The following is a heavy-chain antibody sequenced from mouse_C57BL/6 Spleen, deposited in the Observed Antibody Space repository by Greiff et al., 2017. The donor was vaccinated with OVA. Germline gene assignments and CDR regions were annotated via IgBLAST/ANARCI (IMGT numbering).Heavy chain of an antibody. CDR2: INSDGGST. CDR3: ARGYYGSSPFAY. V-gene: IGHV5-2*01. D-gene: IGHD1-1*01. CDR1: EYAFPSHD. J-gene: IGHJ3*01. Sequence: DVQLVESGGGLVQPGESLKLSCESNEYAFPSHDMSWVRKTPEKRLELVAAINSDGGSTYYPDTMERRFIISRDNTKKTLYLQMSSLRSEDTAVYYCARGYYGSSPFAYWGQGTLVTVSA.